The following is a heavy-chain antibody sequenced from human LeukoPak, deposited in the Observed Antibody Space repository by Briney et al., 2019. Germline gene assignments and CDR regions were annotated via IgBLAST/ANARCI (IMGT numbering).Heavy chain of an antibody. CDR1: GGSITSGSYH. V-gene: IGHV4-61*02. D-gene: IGHD3-16*01. CDR2: IYSSGSI. J-gene: IGHJ3*02. CDR3: ARVIVAYDGFDI. Sequence: SETLSLTCTVSGGSITSGSYHWSWIRQPAGKGLEWIGRIYSSGSINYNPSLESRVTISIDTSKNQFSLRLSSLTGADTAVYYCARVIVAYDGFDIWGQGTRVTVSS.